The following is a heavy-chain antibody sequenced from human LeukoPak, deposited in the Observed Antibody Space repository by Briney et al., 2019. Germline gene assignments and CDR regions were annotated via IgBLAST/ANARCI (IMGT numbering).Heavy chain of an antibody. J-gene: IGHJ3*02. V-gene: IGHV5-51*01. CDR2: IYPGDSDT. D-gene: IGHD6-19*01. Sequence: GESLKISCKGPGYSFTSYCIGWVRQMTGKGLEWMGIIYPGDSDTRYSPSFQGQVTIPADKSISTAYLQWSSLKASDTAMYYCARTISSGWYPDAFDIWGQGPMVTVSS. CDR1: GYSFTSYC. CDR3: ARTISSGWYPDAFDI.